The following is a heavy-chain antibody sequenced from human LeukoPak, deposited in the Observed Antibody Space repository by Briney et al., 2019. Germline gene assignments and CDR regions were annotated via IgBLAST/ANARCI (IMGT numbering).Heavy chain of an antibody. Sequence: PGGSLRLSCAASGFTFSSYGMHWVRQAPGKGLEWVAVISYDGNNKYYADSVKGRFTFSRDNSKNTLYLQMNSLRAEDTAVYYCARPVTATDRFYFFDSWGQGTLVTVSS. D-gene: IGHD2-15*01. CDR2: ISYDGNNK. J-gene: IGHJ4*02. CDR1: GFTFSSYG. CDR3: ARPVTATDRFYFFDS. V-gene: IGHV3-30*03.